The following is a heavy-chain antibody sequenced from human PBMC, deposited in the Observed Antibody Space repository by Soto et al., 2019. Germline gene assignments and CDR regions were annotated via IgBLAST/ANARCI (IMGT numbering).Heavy chain of an antibody. V-gene: IGHV1-8*01. CDR2: MNPNSGNT. Sequence: ASVKVSCKASGYTFTSYDINWVRQATGQGLEWMGWMNPNSGNTGYAQKFQGRVTMTRNTSISTAYMELSSLRSEDTAVYYCARIENYYGSGSLYWFDPWGQGTLVTVSS. CDR1: GYTFTSYD. J-gene: IGHJ5*02. D-gene: IGHD3-10*01. CDR3: ARIENYYGSGSLYWFDP.